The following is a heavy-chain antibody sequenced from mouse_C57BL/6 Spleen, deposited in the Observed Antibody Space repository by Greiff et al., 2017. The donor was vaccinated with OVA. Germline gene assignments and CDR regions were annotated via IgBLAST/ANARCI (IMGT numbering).Heavy chain of an antibody. Sequence: QVQLQQSGAELVRPGASVTLSCKASGYTFTDYEMHWVKQTPVHGLEWIGAIDPETGGTAYNQKFKGKAILTADKSSSTAYMELRSLTSEDSAVYYCTRRSTLRYWYFDVWGTGTTVTVSS. J-gene: IGHJ1*03. CDR2: IDPETGGT. V-gene: IGHV1-15*01. CDR3: TRRSTLRYWYFDV. CDR1: GYTFTDYE. D-gene: IGHD1-1*01.